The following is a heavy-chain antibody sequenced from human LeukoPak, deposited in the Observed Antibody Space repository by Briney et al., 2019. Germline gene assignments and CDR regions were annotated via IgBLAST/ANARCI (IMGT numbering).Heavy chain of an antibody. CDR1: GYTFTGYY. CDR3: ATALDWTVGKPFAL. CDR2: INPNSGGT. Sequence: VASVKVSCKASGYTFTGYYMHWVRQAPGQGLEWMGWINPNSGGTNYAQKFQGRLTMTEDTSTDTAYMELRSLLSDDTAVYFCATALDWTVGKPFALWGRGTLVIVSS. J-gene: IGHJ2*01. V-gene: IGHV1-2*02. D-gene: IGHD3-9*01.